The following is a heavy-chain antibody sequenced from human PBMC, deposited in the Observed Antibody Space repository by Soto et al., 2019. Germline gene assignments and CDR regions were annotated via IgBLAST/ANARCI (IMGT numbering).Heavy chain of an antibody. CDR1: GGSITSSSYY. CDR3: VILPPYGDSKAGF. V-gene: IGHV4-39*01. D-gene: IGHD4-17*01. Sequence: QLQLQESGPGLVKPSETLSLTCTVSGGSITSSSYYWGWMRQPPGKGLEWIGSIYSSGSTYYNPSLKSRVTISVDTSKHQFSLYLSSVTAADTAVYYCVILPPYGDSKAGFWGQGTLVTVSS. CDR2: IYSSGST. J-gene: IGHJ4*02.